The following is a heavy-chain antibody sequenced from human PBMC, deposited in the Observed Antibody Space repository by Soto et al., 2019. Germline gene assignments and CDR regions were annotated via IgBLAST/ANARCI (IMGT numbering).Heavy chain of an antibody. V-gene: IGHV3-23*01. Sequence: EVQLLESGGGLVQPGGSLRLSCAASGFTFSSYAMSWVRQAPGKGLEWVSAISGSGGSTYYADSVKGRFTISRDNSKNTLYLQMNSLRAEDTAVYYCAKNSPFISLTDFWSGYSLRFDYWGQGTLVTVSS. CDR2: ISGSGGST. CDR1: GFTFSSYA. D-gene: IGHD3-3*01. CDR3: AKNSPFISLTDFWSGYSLRFDY. J-gene: IGHJ4*02.